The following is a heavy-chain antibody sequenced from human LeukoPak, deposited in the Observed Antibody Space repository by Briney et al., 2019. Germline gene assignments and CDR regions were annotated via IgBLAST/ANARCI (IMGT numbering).Heavy chain of an antibody. D-gene: IGHD1-26*01. CDR1: GFTFSSYS. CDR3: ARVHSGSYQYYYYYYMDV. Sequence: GGSLRLSCAASGFTFSSYSMNWVRLAPGKGLEWVSSISSSSSYIYYADSVKGRFTISRDNANNSLYLQMNSLRAEDTAVYYCARVHSGSYQYYYYYYMDVWGKGTTVTVSS. V-gene: IGHV3-21*01. J-gene: IGHJ6*03. CDR2: ISSSSSYI.